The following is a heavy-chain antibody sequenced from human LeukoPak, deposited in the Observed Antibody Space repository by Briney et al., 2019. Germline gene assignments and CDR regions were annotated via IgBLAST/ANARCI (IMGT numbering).Heavy chain of an antibody. D-gene: IGHD6-19*01. CDR3: ARGMYSSGWYRFDY. V-gene: IGHV1-2*02. Sequence: ASVKVSCKASGYTFTGYYMHWVRQAPGQGLEWMGWINPNSGGTNYAQKFQGRVTMTRDTPISTAYMELSRLRSDDTAVYYCARGMYSSGWYRFDYWGQGTLVTVSS. J-gene: IGHJ4*02. CDR1: GYTFTGYY. CDR2: INPNSGGT.